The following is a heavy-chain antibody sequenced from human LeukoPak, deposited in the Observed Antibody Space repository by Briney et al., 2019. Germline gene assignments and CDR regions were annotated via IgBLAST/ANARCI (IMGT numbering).Heavy chain of an antibody. CDR3: ARDLRGLGDYFDY. Sequence: GASVKVSCKATGYPFTGYFIHRVRQAPGQGLEWMGWINPDSGGTSYPPKFQGRVTMTRDTSISTAYMEVSGLRSDDTAVYYCARDLRGLGDYFDYWGQGTLVTVSS. J-gene: IGHJ4*02. V-gene: IGHV1-2*02. CDR1: GYPFTGYF. CDR2: INPDSGGT. D-gene: IGHD1-26*01.